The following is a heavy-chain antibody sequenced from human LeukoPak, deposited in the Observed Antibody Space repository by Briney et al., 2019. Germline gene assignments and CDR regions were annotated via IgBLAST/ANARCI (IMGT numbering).Heavy chain of an antibody. CDR1: SGSITGYY. V-gene: IGHV4-59*01. D-gene: IGHD6-19*01. CDR3: ARVTGIAVAGTYY. J-gene: IGHJ4*02. Sequence: SETLSLTCTVSSGSITGYYWSWIRQPPGKGLEWIGYVYATGTTNYNPSLKTRATISIDTSKNQLSLTLTSVTAADTAVYYCARVTGIAVAGTYYWGQGTLVTVSS. CDR2: VYATGTT.